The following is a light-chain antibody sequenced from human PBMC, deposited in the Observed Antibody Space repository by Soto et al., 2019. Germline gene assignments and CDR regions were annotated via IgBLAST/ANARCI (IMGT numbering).Light chain of an antibody. Sequence: QSVLTQPPSVSGAPGQRVTRSCTGSNSNIGAGYDVHWYQQFPGTAPRLVIYGNTNRPSGVPDRFSGSKSGTSASLAITGLQAEDEAEYYCQSYDSSLSGLWVFGGGTKLTVL. CDR1: NSNIGAGYD. CDR3: QSYDSSLSGLWV. CDR2: GNT. J-gene: IGLJ3*02. V-gene: IGLV1-40*01.